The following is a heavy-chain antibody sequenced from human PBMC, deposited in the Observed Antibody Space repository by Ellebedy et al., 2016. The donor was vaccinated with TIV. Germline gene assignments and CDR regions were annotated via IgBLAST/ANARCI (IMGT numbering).Heavy chain of an antibody. D-gene: IGHD3-3*01. CDR3: AKRWNYFDY. Sequence: GGSLRLXXAASGFTFRDFAMTWVRQAPGKGLEWVSSVGGSGASTYYADSVKGRFTISRDNSQNIVYLQMNSLRAEDTAVYYCAKRWNYFDYWGQGTRVTVSS. V-gene: IGHV3-23*01. CDR1: GFTFRDFA. J-gene: IGHJ4*02. CDR2: VGGSGAST.